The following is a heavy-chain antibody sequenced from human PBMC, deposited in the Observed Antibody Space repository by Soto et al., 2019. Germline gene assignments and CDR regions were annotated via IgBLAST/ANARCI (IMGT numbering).Heavy chain of an antibody. Sequence: PGGSLRLSCAAFGFTVSGKKYVAWVRQAPGKGLEWVSALYDLDGTYYADSVKGRFTTSSDSSRTTVYLQMNSLRPDDTAVYSCATWHLQEHAYDIWGQGTIVTVSS. D-gene: IGHD1-1*01. CDR2: LYDLDGT. CDR3: ATWHLQEHAYDI. V-gene: IGHV3-53*01. J-gene: IGHJ3*02. CDR1: GFTVSGKKY.